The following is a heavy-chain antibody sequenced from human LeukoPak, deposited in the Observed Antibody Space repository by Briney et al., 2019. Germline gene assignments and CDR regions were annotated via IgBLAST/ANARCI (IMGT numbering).Heavy chain of an antibody. D-gene: IGHD1-1*01. Sequence: GGSLRLSCAASGFTFSNYGMHWVRQAPGKGLEWVALLWYDGANKNYADSVKGRFTISRDNSKNTVYLQMTSPRAEDTALYYCARDPSGSWNDVGTFDSWGQGTLVSVSS. CDR1: GFTFSNYG. V-gene: IGHV3-33*01. J-gene: IGHJ4*02. CDR3: ARDPSGSWNDVGTFDS. CDR2: LWYDGANK.